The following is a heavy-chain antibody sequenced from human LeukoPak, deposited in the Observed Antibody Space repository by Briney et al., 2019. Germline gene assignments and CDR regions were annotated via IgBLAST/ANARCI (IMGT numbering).Heavy chain of an antibody. CDR2: IWYDGSNK. CDR1: GFTFSSYG. Sequence: GGSLRLSCAASGFTFSSYGMHWVRQAPGKGLEWVAVIWYDGSNKYYADSVKGRFTISRDNSKNTLYLQMNSLRAEDTAVYYCARERGDCSSTSCYARWFDPWGQGTLVTVSS. V-gene: IGHV3-33*01. J-gene: IGHJ5*02. D-gene: IGHD2-2*01. CDR3: ARERGDCSSTSCYARWFDP.